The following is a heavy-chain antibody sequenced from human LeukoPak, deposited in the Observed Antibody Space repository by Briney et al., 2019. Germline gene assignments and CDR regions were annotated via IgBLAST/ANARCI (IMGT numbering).Heavy chain of an antibody. CDR3: ARDSGHTGYDLLDY. CDR1: GFTFSSYW. V-gene: IGHV3-7*01. CDR2: IKQDGSEK. J-gene: IGHJ4*02. D-gene: IGHD5-12*01. Sequence: GGSLRLACADSGFTFSSYWMSWVRQTPGKGLEWVANIKQDGSEKYYVDSVEGRFTISRDNAKNSLFLQMNSLRAEDTAVYYCARDSGHTGYDLLDYWGQGTLVTVSS.